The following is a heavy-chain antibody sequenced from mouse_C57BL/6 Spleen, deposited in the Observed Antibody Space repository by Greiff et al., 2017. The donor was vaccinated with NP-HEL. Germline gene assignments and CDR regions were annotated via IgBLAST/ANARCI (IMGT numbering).Heavy chain of an antibody. J-gene: IGHJ3*01. Sequence: EVQLQQSGPVLVKPGASVKMSCKASGYTFTDYYMNWVKQSHGKSLEWIGVINPYNGGTSYNQKFKGKATLTVDKSSSTAYMELNSLTSEDSAVYYCARDDRRFAYWGQGTLVTVSA. D-gene: IGHD2-3*01. CDR3: ARDDRRFAY. V-gene: IGHV1-19*01. CDR2: INPYNGGT. CDR1: GYTFTDYY.